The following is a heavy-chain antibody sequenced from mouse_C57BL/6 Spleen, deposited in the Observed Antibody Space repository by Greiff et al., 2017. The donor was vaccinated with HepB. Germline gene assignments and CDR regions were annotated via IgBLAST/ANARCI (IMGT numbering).Heavy chain of an antibody. J-gene: IGHJ4*01. Sequence: VQLQQSGAELVKPGASVKLSCKASGYTFTEYTIHWVKQRSGQGLEWIGWFYPGSGSIKYNEKFKDKATLTADKSSSTVYMELSRLTSEDSAVYCCARHEGVYYGSSSNAMDYWGQGTSVTVSS. D-gene: IGHD1-1*01. V-gene: IGHV1-62-2*01. CDR1: GYTFTEYT. CDR2: FYPGSGSI. CDR3: ARHEGVYYGSSSNAMDY.